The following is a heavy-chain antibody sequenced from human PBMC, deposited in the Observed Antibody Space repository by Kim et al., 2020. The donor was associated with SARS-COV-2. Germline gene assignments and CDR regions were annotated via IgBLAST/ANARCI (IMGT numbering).Heavy chain of an antibody. V-gene: IGHV1-2*02. CDR3: ARGHFGAPHFYFDY. CDR1: GYTFTGYY. Sequence: ASVKVSCKASGYTFTGYYMHWVRQAPGQGLEWMGWINPNSGGTNYAQKFQGRVTMTRDTSISTAYMELSRLRSDDTAVYYCARGHFGAPHFYFDYWGQGTLVTVSS. D-gene: IGHD3-16*01. CDR2: INPNSGGT. J-gene: IGHJ4*02.